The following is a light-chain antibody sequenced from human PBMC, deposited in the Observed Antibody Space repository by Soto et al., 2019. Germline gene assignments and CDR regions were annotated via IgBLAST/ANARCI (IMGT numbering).Light chain of an antibody. V-gene: IGKV3-20*01. J-gene: IGKJ1*01. CDR1: QTISSSY. Sequence: EVVLTQSPGTPSLSPGERATLSCRTSQTISSSYLGWYQQKPGQAPRLLIYGASSRATGIPDRFSGSGSGTDFTLTISRLEAEDFAVYYCQQYTYSPWTFGQGTKVDIK. CDR3: QQYTYSPWT. CDR2: GAS.